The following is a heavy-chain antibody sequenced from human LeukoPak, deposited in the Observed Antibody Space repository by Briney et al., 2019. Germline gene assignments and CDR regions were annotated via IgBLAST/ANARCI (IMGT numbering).Heavy chain of an antibody. Sequence: SETLSLTCAVYGGSFSGYYWSWIRQPPGKGLEWIGEINHSGSTNYNPSLKSRVTISVDTSKNQFSLKLSSVTAADTAVYYCAGLDPYLVDYWGQRTLVTVSS. CDR2: INHSGST. J-gene: IGHJ4*02. D-gene: IGHD6-19*01. CDR3: AGLDPYLVDY. CDR1: GGSFSGYY. V-gene: IGHV4-34*01.